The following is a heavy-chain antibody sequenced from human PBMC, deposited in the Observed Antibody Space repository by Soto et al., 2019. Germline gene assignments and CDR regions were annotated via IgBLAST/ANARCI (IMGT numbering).Heavy chain of an antibody. D-gene: IGHD3-22*01. Sequence: QVQLVESGGGVVQPGRSLRLSCAASGFTFSSYGMHWVRQAPGKGLEWVAVISYDGSNKYYADSVKGRFTISRDNSKNTLYLQMNSLRAEDTAVYYCAKVPYYYDSSVGGYFDYWGQGTLVTVSS. CDR1: GFTFSSYG. J-gene: IGHJ4*02. V-gene: IGHV3-30*18. CDR3: AKVPYYYDSSVGGYFDY. CDR2: ISYDGSNK.